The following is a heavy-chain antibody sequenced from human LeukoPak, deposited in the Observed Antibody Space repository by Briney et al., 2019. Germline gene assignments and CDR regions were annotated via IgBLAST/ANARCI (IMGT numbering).Heavy chain of an antibody. CDR2: IYQSGNT. CDR1: GYSIRSGYY. V-gene: IGHV4-38-2*02. Sequence: SETLSLTCSVSGYSIRSGYYWGWIRQPPGKGLEWIGSIYQSGNTYYNESLRSRVTISVDTSKNQFSLKLSSVTAADTAVYYCARGAPYWSYYGSGSNFDYWGQGTLVTVSS. CDR3: ARGAPYWSYYGSGSNFDY. J-gene: IGHJ4*02. D-gene: IGHD3-10*01.